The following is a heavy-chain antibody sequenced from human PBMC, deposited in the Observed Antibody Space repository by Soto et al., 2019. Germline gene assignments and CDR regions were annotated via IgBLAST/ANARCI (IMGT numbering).Heavy chain of an antibody. CDR2: MNPNSGNT. D-gene: IGHD2-15*01. CDR3: ARGPWVVAATHDAFDI. V-gene: IGHV1-8*01. J-gene: IGHJ3*02. Sequence: ASVKVSCKASGYTFTSYDINWVRQATGQGLEWMGWMNPNSGNTGYAQKFQGRVTMTRNTSISTAYMELSSLRSEDTAVYYCARGPWVVAATHDAFDIWGQGKMVTVSS. CDR1: GYTFTSYD.